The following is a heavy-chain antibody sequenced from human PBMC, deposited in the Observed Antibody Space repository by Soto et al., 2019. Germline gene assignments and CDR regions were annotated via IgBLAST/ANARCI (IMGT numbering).Heavy chain of an antibody. CDR2: INHSGST. Sequence: QVQLQQWGAGLLKPSETLSLTCAVYGGSFSGYYWTWIRQPPGTGLEWIGEINHSGSTNYNPSLNSRVNISVDTSKNKLSLKLTSVTAADTAVYYCARDKITGLFDYWGQGTLVTVSS. CDR3: ARDKITGLFDY. V-gene: IGHV4-34*01. J-gene: IGHJ4*02. D-gene: IGHD2-8*02. CDR1: GGSFSGYY.